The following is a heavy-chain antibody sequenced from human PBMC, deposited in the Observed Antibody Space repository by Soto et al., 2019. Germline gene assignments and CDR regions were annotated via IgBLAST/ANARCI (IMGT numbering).Heavy chain of an antibody. CDR1: GFTFSSYA. J-gene: IGHJ4*02. V-gene: IGHV3-23*01. CDR2: ISGSGGST. Sequence: GGSLRLSCTASGFTFSSYAMSWVRQAPGKGLEWVSGISGSGGSTNYADSVKGRFTISRDNSKNTLYLQMNSLRAEDTAVYYCAKTGTFSTVTNIDYWGQGILVTVSS. D-gene: IGHD4-17*01. CDR3: AKTGTFSTVTNIDY.